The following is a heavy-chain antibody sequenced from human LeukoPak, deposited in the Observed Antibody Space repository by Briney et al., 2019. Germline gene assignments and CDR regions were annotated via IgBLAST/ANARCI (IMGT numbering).Heavy chain of an antibody. Sequence: SVKVSCKASGGTLSSYSINWVRQAPGQGLEWMGGIIPLWGTANYAQKFQVRVTINTDESSSTAYLELSSLRSEDTGMYYYAREEIHMVRGVMEDWGQGTLVTVS. V-gene: IGHV1-69*05. CDR1: GGTLSSYS. J-gene: IGHJ4*02. D-gene: IGHD3-10*01. CDR2: IIPLWGTA. CDR3: AREEIHMVRGVMED.